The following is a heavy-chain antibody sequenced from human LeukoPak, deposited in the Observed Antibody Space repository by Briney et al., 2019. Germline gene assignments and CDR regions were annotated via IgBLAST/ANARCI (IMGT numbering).Heavy chain of an antibody. J-gene: IGHJ6*03. Sequence: GGSLRLSCAASGFTFSSYAMSWVRQAPGKGLEWVSAISGSGGSTYYADSVKGRFTISRDNSKNTLYLQMNSLRAEDTAVYYCARIPARSAGGGGSYYYYYYYMDVWGKGTTVTISS. V-gene: IGHV3-23*01. CDR3: ARIPARSAGGGGSYYYYYYYMDV. CDR1: GFTFSSYA. CDR2: ISGSGGST. D-gene: IGHD2-15*01.